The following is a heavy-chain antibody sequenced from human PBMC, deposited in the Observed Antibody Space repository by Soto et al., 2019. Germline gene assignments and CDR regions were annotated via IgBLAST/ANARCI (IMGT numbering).Heavy chain of an antibody. Sequence: ASVKVSCKASXXXFTGYYMXWVXQAPGQGLEWMGWINPNSGGTNYAQKFQGWVTMTRDTSISTAYMELSRLRSDDTAVYYCARSIAAAAFDYWGQGTLVTVX. CDR3: ARSIAAAAFDY. V-gene: IGHV1-2*04. CDR2: INPNSGGT. J-gene: IGHJ4*02. D-gene: IGHD6-13*01. CDR1: XXXFTGYY.